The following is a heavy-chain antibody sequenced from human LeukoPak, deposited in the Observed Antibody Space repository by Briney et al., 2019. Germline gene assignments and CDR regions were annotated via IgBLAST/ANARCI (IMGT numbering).Heavy chain of an antibody. CDR1: GFTFSNYW. J-gene: IGHJ4*02. Sequence: GGSLRLSCAASGFTFSNYWMTWVRQAPGKGLEWVANIKQDGSERYYVDSVRGRFTISRDNAKNSVYLQVNSLRVEDTAMYYCVRDTGGSGSYPDYWGQGVLVTVSS. V-gene: IGHV3-7*01. CDR2: IKQDGSER. D-gene: IGHD1-26*01. CDR3: VRDTGGSGSYPDY.